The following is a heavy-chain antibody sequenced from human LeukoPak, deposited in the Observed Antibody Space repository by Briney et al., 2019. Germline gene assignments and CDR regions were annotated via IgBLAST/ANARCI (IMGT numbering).Heavy chain of an antibody. Sequence: RASVKVSCKASGYTFTGYYMHWVRQAPGQGLEWMGWINPNSGGTNYAQKFQGRVTMTRDTSISTAYMELSRLRSDDTAVYYCARAGIARSHYFLFPFDYWGQGTLVTVSS. CDR2: INPNSGGT. V-gene: IGHV1-2*02. J-gene: IGHJ4*02. CDR3: ARAGIARSHYFLFPFDY. CDR1: GYTFTGYY. D-gene: IGHD6-13*01.